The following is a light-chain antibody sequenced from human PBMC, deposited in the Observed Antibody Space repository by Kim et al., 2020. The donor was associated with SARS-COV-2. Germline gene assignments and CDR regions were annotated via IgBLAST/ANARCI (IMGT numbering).Light chain of an antibody. CDR3: NSRDSSGNHSV. Sequence: SSELTQDPTVSVALGQTVRITCQGDSPRSYYASWYEQKPGQAPVLVIYGKNNRPSGIPDRFAGSSSGNTASLIITGAQAEDEADYYCNSRDSSGNHSVFG. V-gene: IGLV3-19*01. CDR2: GKN. CDR1: SPRSYY. J-gene: IGLJ3*02.